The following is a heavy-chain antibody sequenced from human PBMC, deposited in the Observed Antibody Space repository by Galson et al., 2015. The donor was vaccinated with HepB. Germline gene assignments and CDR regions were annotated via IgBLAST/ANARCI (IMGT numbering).Heavy chain of an antibody. CDR2: IWYDGSNK. V-gene: IGHV3-33*08. Sequence: SLRLSCAASGFTFSSYGMHWVRQAPGKGLEWVAVIWYDGSNKYCADSVKGRFTISRDNSKDTPYLQMNSLRDEDTALYYCARGIAAAGTSHSYYFDYWGQGTLVTVSS. CDR3: ARGIAAAGTSHSYYFDY. CDR1: GFTFSSYG. J-gene: IGHJ4*02. D-gene: IGHD6-13*01.